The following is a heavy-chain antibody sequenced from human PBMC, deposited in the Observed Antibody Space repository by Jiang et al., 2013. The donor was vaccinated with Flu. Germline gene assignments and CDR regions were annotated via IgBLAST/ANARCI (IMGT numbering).Heavy chain of an antibody. Sequence: LLKPSETLSLTCAVYGGSFSGYYWSWIRQPPGKGLEWIGEINHSGSTNYNPSLKSRVTISVDTSKKQFSLKLSSVTAADTAVYYCARVYWWDSMVRAFDIWGQGTMVTVSS. CDR1: GGSFSGYY. J-gene: IGHJ3*02. CDR2: INHSGST. D-gene: IGHD2-8*02. V-gene: IGHV4-34*01. CDR3: ARVYWWDSMVRAFDI.